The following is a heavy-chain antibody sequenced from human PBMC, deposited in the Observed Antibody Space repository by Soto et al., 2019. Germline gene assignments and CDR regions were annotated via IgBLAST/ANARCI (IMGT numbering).Heavy chain of an antibody. CDR2: MNPNSGNT. Sequence: ASVKVSCKASGYTFTSYDINWVRQATGQGLEWMGWMNPNSGNTGYAQKFQGRVTMTRNTSISTAYMELSSLRSEDTAVYYCAREASHRWGFHCSGGSRYSNRWPMDVWGKGTTVTVSS. CDR3: AREASHRWGFHCSGGSRYSNRWPMDV. CDR1: GYTFTSYD. J-gene: IGHJ6*03. V-gene: IGHV1-8*01. D-gene: IGHD2-15*01.